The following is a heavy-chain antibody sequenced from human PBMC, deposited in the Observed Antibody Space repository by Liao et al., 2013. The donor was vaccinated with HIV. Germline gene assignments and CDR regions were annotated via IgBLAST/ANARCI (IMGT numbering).Heavy chain of an antibody. J-gene: IGHJ5*01. CDR2: VYTSGST. CDR1: GGSISSYY. V-gene: IGHV4-4*07. CDR3: ATSVSGAGWFAS. D-gene: IGHD6-25*01. Sequence: QVQLQESGPGLVKPSETLSLTCTVSGGSISSYYWSWIRQPAGKGLEWIGRVYTSGSTNYSPSLKRRLTMSVDTAKNHISLKLRSVTAADTAVYYCATSVSGAGWFASWGQGTWVSVSS.